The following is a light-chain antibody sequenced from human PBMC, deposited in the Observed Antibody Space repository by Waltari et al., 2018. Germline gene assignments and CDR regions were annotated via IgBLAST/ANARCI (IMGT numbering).Light chain of an antibody. CDR2: KAS. V-gene: IGKV1-5*03. Sequence: DIQMAQSPSTLSASVGDRVTITCRASQGVGPWLAWYQQNTGKAPKILIYKASDLQSGVSSRFSGSGSGTECVLTINSLQPDDVAIYYCQHYNGFPWTFGQGSKVEIK. CDR1: QGVGPW. CDR3: QHYNGFPWT. J-gene: IGKJ1*01.